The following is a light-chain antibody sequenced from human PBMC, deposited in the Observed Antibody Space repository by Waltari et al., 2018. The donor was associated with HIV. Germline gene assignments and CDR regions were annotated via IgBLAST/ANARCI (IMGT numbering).Light chain of an antibody. V-gene: IGLV1-47*01. CDR2: RNN. CDR3: AAWDDSLSGYV. Sequence: QSVLTQPPSASGTPGQRVTISCSGSSSNIGSNYVYWYQQLPGTAPKLLIYRNNQRPAGVPDRCSGSKSGTSASLAISGRRSEDEAEYYCAAWDDSLSGYVFGTGTKVTVL. J-gene: IGLJ1*01. CDR1: SSNIGSNY.